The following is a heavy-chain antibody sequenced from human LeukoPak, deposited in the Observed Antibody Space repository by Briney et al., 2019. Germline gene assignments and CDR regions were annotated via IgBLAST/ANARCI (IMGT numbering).Heavy chain of an antibody. CDR2: INHSGTT. D-gene: IGHD2/OR15-2a*01. CDR3: ARGLRLPSRSTPAVPHD. CDR1: GGSFSDYY. V-gene: IGHV4-34*01. Sequence: SETLSLTCAVYGGSFSDYYWNWLRQPPGKGLEWMGEINHSGTTNYNPSLKSRVTISVDTSKNQFSLRLSSVTAADTAVYYCARGLRLPSRSTPAVPHDRGKGTTVTVSA. J-gene: IGHJ6*04.